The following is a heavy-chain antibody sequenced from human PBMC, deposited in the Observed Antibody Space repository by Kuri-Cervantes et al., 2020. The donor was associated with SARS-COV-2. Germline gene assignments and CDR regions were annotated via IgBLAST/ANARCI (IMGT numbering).Heavy chain of an antibody. D-gene: IGHD1-1*01. CDR2: INPNSGGT. CDR3: ARDSGDWNPDGLDI. J-gene: IGHJ3*02. V-gene: IGHV1-2*02. Sequence: ASVKVSCKASGYTFTGYYMHWVRQAPGQGLGWMGWINPNSGGTNYAQKFQGRVTMTRDTSISTAYMELSRLRSDDTAVYYCARDSGDWNPDGLDIWGQGTMVTVSS. CDR1: GYTFTGYY.